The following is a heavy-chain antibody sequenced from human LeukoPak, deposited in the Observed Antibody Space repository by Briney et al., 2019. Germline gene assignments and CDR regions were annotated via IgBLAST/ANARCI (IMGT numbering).Heavy chain of an antibody. CDR1: GFTFSSYS. J-gene: IGHJ4*02. V-gene: IGHV3-21*01. CDR2: ISSSSSYI. Sequence: GGSLRLSCAASGFTFSSYSMNWVRQAPGKGLEWVSSISSSSSYIYYADSVKGRFTISRDNAKNSLYLQMNSLRAEDTAVYYCARDRHVGYCSSTSCYIDYWGQGTLVTVSS. D-gene: IGHD2-2*02. CDR3: ARDRHVGYCSSTSCYIDY.